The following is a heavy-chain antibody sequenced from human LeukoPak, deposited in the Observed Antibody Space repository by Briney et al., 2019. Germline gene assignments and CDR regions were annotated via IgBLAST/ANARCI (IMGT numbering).Heavy chain of an antibody. D-gene: IGHD3-10*01. V-gene: IGHV4-39*01. J-gene: IGHJ4*02. CDR2: IYYSGST. CDR3: ASTGLLWFGELYGY. Sequence: PSETLSLTCTVSGGSISSSSYYWGWIRQPPGKGLEWIGSIYYSGSTYYNPSLKSRVTISVDTSKNQFSLKLSSVTAADTAVYYCASTGLLWFGELYGYWGQGTLVTVSS. CDR1: GGSISSSSYY.